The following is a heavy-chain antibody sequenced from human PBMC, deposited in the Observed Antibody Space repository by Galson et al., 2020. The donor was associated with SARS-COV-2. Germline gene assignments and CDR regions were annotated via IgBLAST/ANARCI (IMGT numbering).Heavy chain of an antibody. CDR2: INPNSGGT. Sequence: ASVKVSCKASGYTFTGYHMHWVRQAPGQGLEWMGWINPNSGGTNYAQKFQGRVTMTRDTSISTAYMELSRLRSDDTAVYYCARDLFSVVGATLDYWGQGTLVTVSS. J-gene: IGHJ4*02. D-gene: IGHD1-26*01. V-gene: IGHV1-2*02. CDR1: GYTFTGYH. CDR3: ARDLFSVVGATLDY.